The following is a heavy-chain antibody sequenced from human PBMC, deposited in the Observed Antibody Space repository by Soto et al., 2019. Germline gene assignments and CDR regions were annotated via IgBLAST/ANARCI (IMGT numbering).Heavy chain of an antibody. CDR1: GFTFSSYA. Sequence: GVLRLSCAASGFTFSSYAMSWVRQAPGKGLEWVSAISGSGGSTYYADSVKGRFTISRDNSKNTLYLQMNSLRAEDTAVYYCAKDLLPAVVTGAFDIWGQGTMVTVSS. CDR3: AKDLLPAVVTGAFDI. CDR2: ISGSGGST. J-gene: IGHJ3*02. V-gene: IGHV3-23*01. D-gene: IGHD3-22*01.